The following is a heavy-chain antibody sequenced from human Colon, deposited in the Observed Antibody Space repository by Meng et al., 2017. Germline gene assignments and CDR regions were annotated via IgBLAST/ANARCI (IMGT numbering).Heavy chain of an antibody. Sequence: QVRLKEAGPGLVKPSGTLSLTCDVSGGSINSSDWWSWGRQPPGKGLEWTAEIFHSGSTNYKSSLKSRATISVDRSKNQFSLKLNSVTAADTAVYYCAAIFGLGPGYWGQGTLVTISS. CDR3: AAIFGLGPGY. CDR2: IFHSGST. D-gene: IGHD3-3*01. CDR1: GGSINSSDW. J-gene: IGHJ4*02. V-gene: IGHV4-4*02.